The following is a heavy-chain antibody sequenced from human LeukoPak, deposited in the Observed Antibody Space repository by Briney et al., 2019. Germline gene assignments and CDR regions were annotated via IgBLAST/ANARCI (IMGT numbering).Heavy chain of an antibody. D-gene: IGHD2-15*01. Sequence: PSETLSLTCTVSGGSISSYYWSWIRQPPGKGLEWIGYIYYSGSTNYNPSLKSRVTISVDTSKNQFSLKLSSVTAADTAVYYCARRLGGTRYYWYFDLWGRGTLVTVSS. CDR3: ARRLGGTRYYWYFDL. J-gene: IGHJ2*01. CDR1: GGSISSYY. CDR2: IYYSGST. V-gene: IGHV4-59*08.